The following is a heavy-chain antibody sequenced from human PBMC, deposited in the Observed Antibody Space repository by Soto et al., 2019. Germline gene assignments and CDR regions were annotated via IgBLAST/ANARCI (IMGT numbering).Heavy chain of an antibody. CDR1: GYTFTSYY. J-gene: IGHJ6*02. V-gene: IGHV1-46*01. CDR2: INPSGGST. D-gene: IGHD2-15*01. CDR3: ARESIVVVVAANLFYYYGMDV. Sequence: ASVKVSCKASGYTFTSYYMHWARQAPGQGLEWMGIINPSGGSTSYAQKFQGRVTMTRDTSTSTVYMELSSLRSEDTAVYYCARESIVVVVAANLFYYYGMDVWGQGTTVTVSS.